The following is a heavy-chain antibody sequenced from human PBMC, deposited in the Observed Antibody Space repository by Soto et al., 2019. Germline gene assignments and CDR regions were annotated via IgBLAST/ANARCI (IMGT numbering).Heavy chain of an antibody. V-gene: IGHV3-53*02. CDR1: GFTVSSNY. CDR2: IYSGGST. J-gene: IGHJ5*02. Sequence: EVQLVETGGGLIQPGGSLRLSCAASGFTVSSNYMSWVRQAPGKGLEWVSVIYSGGSTYYADFVKGRFTISRDNSKNTLYLQMNSLRAEDTAVYYCARDVRGYCSSTSCSNWFDPWGQGTLVTVSS. D-gene: IGHD2-2*01. CDR3: ARDVRGYCSSTSCSNWFDP.